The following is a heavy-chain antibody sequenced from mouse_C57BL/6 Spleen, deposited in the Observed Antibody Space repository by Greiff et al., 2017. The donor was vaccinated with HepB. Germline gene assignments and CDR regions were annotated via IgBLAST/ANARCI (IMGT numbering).Heavy chain of an antibody. CDR3: ARGKVTGTLYYYAMDY. J-gene: IGHJ4*01. V-gene: IGHV1-72*01. Sequence: QVHVKQPGAELVKPGASVKLSCKASGYTFTSYWMHWVKQRPGRGLEWIGRIDPNSGGTKYNEKFKSKATLTVDKPSSTAYMQLSSLTSEDSAVYYCARGKVTGTLYYYAMDYWGQGTSVTVSS. CDR2: IDPNSGGT. D-gene: IGHD4-1*01. CDR1: GYTFTSYW.